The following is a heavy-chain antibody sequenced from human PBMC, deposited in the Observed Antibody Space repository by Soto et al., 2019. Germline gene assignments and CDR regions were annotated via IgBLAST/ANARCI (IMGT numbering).Heavy chain of an antibody. V-gene: IGHV4-4*07. D-gene: IGHD2-21*02. CDR2: VFSSVSA. CDR1: GVSVTSYT. CDR3: ARDGMTTGDT. J-gene: IGHJ4*02. Sequence: PSETLSLTCIVSGVSVTSYTWSWVRQPANKGLEWIGRVFSSVSATYNPSLKSRVSISMDTAENRISLKLDSVTAADAGVCFCARDGMTTGDTWGPGTLVTVS.